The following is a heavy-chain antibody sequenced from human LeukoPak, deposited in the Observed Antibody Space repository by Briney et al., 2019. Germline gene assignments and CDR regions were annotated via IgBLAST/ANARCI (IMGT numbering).Heavy chain of an antibody. CDR3: AKDEWVAAAGTALTWYYYGMDV. V-gene: IGHV3-30*02. CDR2: IRYDGSNK. J-gene: IGHJ6*02. Sequence: GGSLRLSCAASGFTFSSYGMHWVRQAPGKGVVWVAFIRYDGSNKYYADSVKGRFTISRDNSKNTLYLQMNSLRAEDTAVYYCAKDEWVAAAGTALTWYYYGMDVWGQGTTVTVSS. D-gene: IGHD6-13*01. CDR1: GFTFSSYG.